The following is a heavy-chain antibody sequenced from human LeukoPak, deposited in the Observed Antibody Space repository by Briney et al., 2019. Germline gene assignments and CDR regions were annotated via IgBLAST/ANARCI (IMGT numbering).Heavy chain of an antibody. CDR2: IFTSGIT. D-gene: IGHD3-10*01. J-gene: IGHJ6*03. V-gene: IGHV4-4*07. Sequence: SETLSLTCTVSGGSISIYYWNWIRQPAGKGLERIGRIFTSGITNYNPSLKSRVTMSVDTSKNQFSLNLSSVTAADTAVYYCARESSGTYYNPLGYMDVWGKGTTVTVSS. CDR1: GGSISIYY. CDR3: ARESSGTYYNPLGYMDV.